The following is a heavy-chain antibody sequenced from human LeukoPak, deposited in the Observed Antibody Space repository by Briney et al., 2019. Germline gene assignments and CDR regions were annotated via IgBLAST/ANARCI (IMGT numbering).Heavy chain of an antibody. D-gene: IGHD5-18*01. V-gene: IGHV3-74*01. CDR2: VDNDGSGT. CDR3: ARSQRGYSYGEH. Sequence: ETLSLTCAVYGGSFSGYYWSWVRQAPGKGLVWLSRVDNDGSGTSYADSVKGRFTISRDNGKNILFLQMDSLRAEDTAVYFCARSQRGYSYGEHWGQGTPVTVSS. CDR1: GGSFSGYY. J-gene: IGHJ4*02.